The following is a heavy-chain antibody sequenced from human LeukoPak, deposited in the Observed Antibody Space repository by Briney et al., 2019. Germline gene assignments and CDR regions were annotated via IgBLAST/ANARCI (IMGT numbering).Heavy chain of an antibody. CDR2: INPNSGGT. V-gene: IGHV1-2*02. D-gene: IGHD3-16*02. J-gene: IGHJ4*02. CDR3: ARDVAITFGGVIVIQDY. CDR1: GYTFTCYY. Sequence: ASVKVSCKASGYTFTCYYMYWVRQAPGQGLEWMGLINPNSGGTNYAQKFQGRVTMTRDTSISTAYMELSRLRSDDTAVYYCARDVAITFGGVIVIQDYWGQGTLVTVSS.